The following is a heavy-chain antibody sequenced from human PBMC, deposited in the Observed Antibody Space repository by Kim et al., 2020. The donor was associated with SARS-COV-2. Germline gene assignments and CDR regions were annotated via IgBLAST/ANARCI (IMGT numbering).Heavy chain of an antibody. CDR1: GFTFDHSA. V-gene: IGHV3-43*02. CDR3: VRASAWLPRS. CDR2: ISGNGETK. Sequence: GGSLRLSCAASGFTFDHSAMHWVRQAPGKGLEWVSLISGNGETKYYADSVEGRFTISIDNSKNSLYLQINCLRTEDTDLYYCVRASAWLPRSWGQGTLVTVSS. J-gene: IGHJ5*02. D-gene: IGHD6-19*01.